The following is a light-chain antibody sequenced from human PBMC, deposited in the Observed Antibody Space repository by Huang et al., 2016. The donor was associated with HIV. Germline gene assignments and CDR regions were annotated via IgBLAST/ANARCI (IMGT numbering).Light chain of an antibody. Sequence: EIVMTQSPATLSVSPGERATLSCRASQSVSSNLAWYQQKPGQPPRLHIYGASARATGVAARFSGSGSGTEFTLSISSLRSEDFAVYYCQQYNKWPQSFGGGTKVEIK. J-gene: IGKJ4*01. CDR3: QQYNKWPQS. CDR2: GAS. CDR1: QSVSSN. V-gene: IGKV3-15*01.